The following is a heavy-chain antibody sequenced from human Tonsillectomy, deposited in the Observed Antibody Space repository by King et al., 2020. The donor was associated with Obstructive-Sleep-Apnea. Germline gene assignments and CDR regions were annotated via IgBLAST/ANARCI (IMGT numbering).Heavy chain of an antibody. V-gene: IGHV2-26*01. D-gene: IGHD3-22*01. CDR1: GFSLSSGRVG. J-gene: IGHJ4*02. CDR2: ILSNDEQ. Sequence: TLKESGPVLVKPTETLTLTCTVSGFSLSSGRVGVTWIRQPPGKALEWLAHILSNDEQPYSTSLKSILTISKDTSESHVVLTMTDMDPVDTATYYCARIRYYYDSTGYYSYYFDYWGQGTLVTVSS. CDR3: ARIRYYYDSTGYYSYYFDY.